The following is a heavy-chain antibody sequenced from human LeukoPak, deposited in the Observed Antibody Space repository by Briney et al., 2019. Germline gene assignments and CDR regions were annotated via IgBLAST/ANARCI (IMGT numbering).Heavy chain of an antibody. CDR1: GFTFSSYA. D-gene: IGHD2-2*02. CDR2: ISGSGGST. V-gene: IGHV3-23*01. Sequence: GGSLRLSCAASGFTFSSYAMSWVRQAPGKGLEWVSAISGSGGSTYYADSVKGRFTISRDNSKNTLYLQMNSLRAEDTAVYYCAKGDCSSTSCYRGLRFLEWLSPAYFDYWGQEPWSPSPQ. CDR3: AKGDCSSTSCYRGLRFLEWLSPAYFDY. J-gene: IGHJ4*01.